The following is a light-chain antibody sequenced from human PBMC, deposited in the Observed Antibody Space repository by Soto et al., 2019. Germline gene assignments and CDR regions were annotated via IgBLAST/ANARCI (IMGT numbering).Light chain of an antibody. J-gene: IGKJ4*01. CDR2: GAS. V-gene: IGKV3-15*01. Sequence: EILMTQSPATLSVSPGERATLSSRASQSVSSNLAWYQQKPGQAPRLLIYGASTRATGIPARFSGSGSGTEFTLTISSLQSEDFAVYYCQQYNNWPLTFGGGTRVDIK. CDR1: QSVSSN. CDR3: QQYNNWPLT.